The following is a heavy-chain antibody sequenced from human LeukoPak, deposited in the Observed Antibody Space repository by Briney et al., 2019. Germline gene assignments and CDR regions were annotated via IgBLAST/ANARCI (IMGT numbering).Heavy chain of an antibody. V-gene: IGHV3-48*02. CDR1: GFTFRSYS. J-gene: IGHJ4*02. CDR3: ARDSSDAYNPEPGY. Sequence: GGSLRLSCASSGFTFRSYSMNWVRQAPGKGLEWVSFISGMSSTIYYADSVKGRFTISRDNAKNSVYLQMNSLRDEDTAVYYCARDSSDAYNPEPGYWGQGTLVTVSS. D-gene: IGHD5-24*01. CDR2: ISGMSSTI.